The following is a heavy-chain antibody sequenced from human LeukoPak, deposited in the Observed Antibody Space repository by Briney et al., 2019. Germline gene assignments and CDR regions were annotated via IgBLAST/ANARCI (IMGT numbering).Heavy chain of an antibody. V-gene: IGHV4-39*07. CDR2: IYYSGST. D-gene: IGHD3-3*01. J-gene: IGHJ5*02. Sequence: PSETLSLTCTVSGGSISSSSYYWGWIRQPPGKGLEWIGSIYYSGSTYYNPSLKSRVTISVDTSKNQFSLKLSSVTAADTAVYYCARDRLDDFWSGRGGWFDPWGQGTLVTVSS. CDR3: ARDRLDDFWSGRGGWFDP. CDR1: GGSISSSSYY.